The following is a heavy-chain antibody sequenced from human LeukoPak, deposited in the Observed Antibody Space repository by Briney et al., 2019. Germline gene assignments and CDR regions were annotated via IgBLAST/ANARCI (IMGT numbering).Heavy chain of an antibody. CDR2: INHSGST. V-gene: IGHV4-34*01. CDR3: ARPYSSSSAAGWWYFDL. J-gene: IGHJ2*01. Sequence: SETLSLTCAVYGGSFSGYYWSWIRQPPGKGLEWIGEINHSGSTNYNPSLKSRVTISVDTSKNQFSLKLSSVTAADTAVYYCARPYSSSSAAGWWYFDLWGRGTLVTVSS. CDR1: GGSFSGYY. D-gene: IGHD6-6*01.